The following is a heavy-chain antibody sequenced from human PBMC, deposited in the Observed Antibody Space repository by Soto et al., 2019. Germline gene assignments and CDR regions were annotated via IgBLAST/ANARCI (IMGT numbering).Heavy chain of an antibody. J-gene: IGHJ6*02. Sequence: PSEPLSLTCTVSGGTISSYYWSWIRQPPGKGLEWIGDIYYSGSTNYNPSLKSRVTISVDTSKNQFSLKLSSVTAADTAVYYCLSLDFEHGMDGWGQGTTVT. D-gene: IGHD3-9*01. V-gene: IGHV4-59*01. CDR3: LSLDFEHGMDG. CDR1: GGTISSYY. CDR2: IYYSGST.